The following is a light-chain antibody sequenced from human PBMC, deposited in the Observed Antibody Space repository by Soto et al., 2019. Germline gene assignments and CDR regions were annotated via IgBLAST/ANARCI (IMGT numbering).Light chain of an antibody. Sequence: NVLTQSPGTLSLSPGEWASLSCRASQSVISDYFGCYQQNEGQAPRLIIYATSRRAAGIPDRFSGSGSETDFTLTISRVEPADSAIYYCQQYEASPWKFGQGT. CDR3: QQYEASPWK. V-gene: IGKV3-20*01. CDR2: ATS. CDR1: QSVISDY. J-gene: IGKJ1*01.